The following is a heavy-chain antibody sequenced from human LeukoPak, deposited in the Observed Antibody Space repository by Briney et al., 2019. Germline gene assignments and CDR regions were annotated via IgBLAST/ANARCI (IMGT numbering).Heavy chain of an antibody. V-gene: IGHV3-66*01. J-gene: IGHJ6*02. D-gene: IGHD3-22*01. Sequence: GGSLRLSCAASGFTVSSNYMSWVRQAPGKGLEWVSVIYSGGSTYYADSVKGRFTISRDNSRNTLYLQMNSLRAEDTAVYYCARDLERYDSSGYYNYYYYYGMDVWGQGTTVTVSS. CDR2: IYSGGST. CDR3: ARDLERYDSSGYYNYYYYYGMDV. CDR1: GFTVSSNY.